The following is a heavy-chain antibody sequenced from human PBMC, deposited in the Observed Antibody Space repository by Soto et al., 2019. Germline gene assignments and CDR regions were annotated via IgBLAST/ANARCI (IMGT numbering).Heavy chain of an antibody. D-gene: IGHD2-21*02. CDR2: ISSSGST. J-gene: IGHJ5*02. CDR3: ARSGVTGIVIPSHWFDP. V-gene: IGHV4-31*03. Sequence: NPSETLSLTCTVSGDSIGGVGYWSWIRQFPGRGLEWIGCISSSGSTYYNPALNNRISLSLDTSQNQFSPKLLSVTAADTAIYYCARSGVTGIVIPSHWFDPWGQGTLVTVSS. CDR1: GDSIGGVGY.